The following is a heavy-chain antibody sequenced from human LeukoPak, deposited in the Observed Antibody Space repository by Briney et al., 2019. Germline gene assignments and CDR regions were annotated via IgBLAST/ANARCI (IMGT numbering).Heavy chain of an antibody. D-gene: IGHD2-21*02. J-gene: IGHJ5*02. CDR2: TYPGDSDT. Sequence: GESLKISCKGSGYSFTNYWIGWVRQMPGKGLEWMGITYPGDSDTRYSPSFQGQVTISADKSISTAYLQWSRLKASDTAMYYCAGPTSYCGGDCHLSWGQGTLVTVSS. V-gene: IGHV5-51*01. CDR1: GYSFTNYW. CDR3: AGPTSYCGGDCHLS.